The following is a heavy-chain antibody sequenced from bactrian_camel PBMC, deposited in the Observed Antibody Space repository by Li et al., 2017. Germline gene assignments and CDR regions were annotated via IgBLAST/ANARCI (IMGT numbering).Heavy chain of an antibody. J-gene: IGHJ4*01. V-gene: IGHV3S53*01. Sequence: QLVESGGGSVQAGGSLRLSCAFSGYTYSGHCMGWFRQAPGKEREGVAHMDSFGNPSYADSVKGRFTISKDRVVNTLYLQMNSLKPEDTAMYYCAAVGPYSGTWYQYNYRGQGTQVTVS. CDR1: GYTYSGHC. D-gene: IGHD2*01. CDR2: MDSFGNP. CDR3: AAVGPYSGTWYQYNY.